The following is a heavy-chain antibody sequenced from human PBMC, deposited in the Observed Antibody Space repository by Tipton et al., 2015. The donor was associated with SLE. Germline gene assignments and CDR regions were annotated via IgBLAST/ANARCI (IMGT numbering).Heavy chain of an antibody. J-gene: IGHJ4*02. Sequence: LRLSCTVSGGSISYFYWSWIRQPPGKGLEWIGYIYYSGSTNYNPSLKSRVTISVDTSKNQFSLKLSSVTAADTAVYYCARSREGLYGDYWGQGTLVTVSS. CDR1: GGSISYFY. V-gene: IGHV4-59*01. D-gene: IGHD2/OR15-2a*01. CDR2: IYYSGST. CDR3: ARSREGLYGDY.